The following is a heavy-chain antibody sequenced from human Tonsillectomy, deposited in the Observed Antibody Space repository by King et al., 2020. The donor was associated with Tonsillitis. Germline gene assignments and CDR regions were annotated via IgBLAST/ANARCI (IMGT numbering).Heavy chain of an antibody. V-gene: IGHV1-2*02. Sequence: MQLVQSGAEVKKPGASVKVSCKASGYSFTGYYIHWVRQAPGQGLEWMGWINPNSGGTEYAQKFQGRVTMTRDTSISTAYMELSRLRFDDTAVYYCARLYCSDGKCYAGWFDPWGQGTLVTVSS. CDR3: ARLYCSDGKCYAGWFDP. CDR1: GYSFTGYY. D-gene: IGHD2-15*01. J-gene: IGHJ5*02. CDR2: INPNSGGT.